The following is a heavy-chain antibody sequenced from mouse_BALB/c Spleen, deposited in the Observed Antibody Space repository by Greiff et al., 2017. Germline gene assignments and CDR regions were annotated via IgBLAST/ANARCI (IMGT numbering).Heavy chain of an antibody. V-gene: IGHV14-3*02. J-gene: IGHJ2*01. CDR1: GFNIKDTY. D-gene: IGHD3-2*01. CDR3: ARARQLGAFDY. CDR2: IDPANGNT. Sequence: DVKLQESGAELVKPGASVKLSCTASGFNIKDTYMHWVKQRPEQGLEWIGRIDPANGNTKYDPKFQGKATITADTSSNTAYLQLSSLTSEDTAVYYCARARQLGAFDYWGQGTTLTVSS.